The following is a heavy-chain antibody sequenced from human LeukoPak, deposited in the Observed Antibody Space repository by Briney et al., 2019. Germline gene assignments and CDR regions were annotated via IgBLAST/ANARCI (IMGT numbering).Heavy chain of an antibody. CDR1: GFPFSDHE. Sequence: PGGSLRLSCAASGFPFSDHEMNWVRQAPGKGLEWVSYISSSGSDKDYPDSVKGRFTISRDNAKNSLYLQMNSLRAEDTAVYYCARRTSGAFAIWGQGTKVTVSS. CDR2: ISSSGSDK. V-gene: IGHV3-48*03. CDR3: ARRTSGAFAI. J-gene: IGHJ3*02.